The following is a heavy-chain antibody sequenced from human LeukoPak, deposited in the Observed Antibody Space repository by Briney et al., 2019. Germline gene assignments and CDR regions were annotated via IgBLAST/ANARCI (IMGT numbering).Heavy chain of an antibody. CDR2: ISYDGTNK. CDR3: AKDLNYDFWSGLGN. CDR1: GITFSTYA. D-gene: IGHD3-3*01. J-gene: IGHJ4*02. Sequence: PGGSLRLSCAASGITFSTYAMYWVRQAPGKGLEWMAVISYDGTNKYYADSVKGRFTISRDNSKNTLYLQMNSLRAEDTAVYYCAKDLNYDFWSGLGNWGQGTLVTVSS. V-gene: IGHV3-30*04.